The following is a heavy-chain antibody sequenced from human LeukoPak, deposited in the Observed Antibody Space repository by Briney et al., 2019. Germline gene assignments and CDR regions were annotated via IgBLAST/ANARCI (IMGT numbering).Heavy chain of an antibody. CDR3: AKHDSSSVY. Sequence: GGSLRLSCAVSGFIFSNYGMHWVRQAPGKGLEWVAFIRSDGSEKNFVGSVKGRFTISRDNSKNTLYVQMNSLRADDTAVYYCAKHDSSSVYWGQGTLVTVSS. CDR2: IRSDGSEK. D-gene: IGHD3-22*01. V-gene: IGHV3-30*02. CDR1: GFIFSNYG. J-gene: IGHJ4*02.